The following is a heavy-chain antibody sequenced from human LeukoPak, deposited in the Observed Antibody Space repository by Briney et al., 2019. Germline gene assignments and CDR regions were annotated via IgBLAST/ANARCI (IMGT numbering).Heavy chain of an antibody. CDR3: TRDSALLGVAFDL. J-gene: IGHJ3*01. Sequence: PGGSLRLSCSASGFPFNTYPIHWVRQAPGKGLEYVAGTSSNGDNTDFADSAKGRFTISRDNSKSTLFLQMNSLRAEDTAVYFCTRDSALLGVAFDLWGQGTVVTVSS. CDR2: TSSNGDNT. D-gene: IGHD2-15*01. CDR1: GFPFNTYP. V-gene: IGHV3-64D*06.